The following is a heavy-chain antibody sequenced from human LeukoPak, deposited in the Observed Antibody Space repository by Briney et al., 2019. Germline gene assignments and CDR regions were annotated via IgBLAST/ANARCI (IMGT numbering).Heavy chain of an antibody. CDR3: ARDPHYPFYGPYYSSYGMDV. CDR2: ICYDGSNK. V-gene: IGHV3-33*01. CDR1: GFTFSSYG. D-gene: IGHD2/OR15-2a*01. J-gene: IGHJ6*02. Sequence: PGRSLRLSCAASGFTFSSYGMHGVRQAPGKGLEGVAVICYDGSNKYYADSVKGRFTISRDNSKNPLYLQMNSLRAEDTAVYYCARDPHYPFYGPYYSSYGMDVWGQGTSVTVSS.